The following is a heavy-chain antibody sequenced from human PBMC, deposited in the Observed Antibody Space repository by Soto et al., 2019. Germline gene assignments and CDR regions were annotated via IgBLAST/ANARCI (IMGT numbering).Heavy chain of an antibody. Sequence: GSLRLSCAASGFTFSSYSMNWVRQAPGKGLEWVSSISSSSSYIYYADSVKGRFTISRDNAKNSLYLQMNSLRAEDTAVYYCARDITIFGVVIIRYGMDVWGQGTTVTVSS. V-gene: IGHV3-21*01. CDR1: GFTFSSYS. CDR3: ARDITIFGVVIIRYGMDV. J-gene: IGHJ6*02. CDR2: ISSSSSYI. D-gene: IGHD3-3*01.